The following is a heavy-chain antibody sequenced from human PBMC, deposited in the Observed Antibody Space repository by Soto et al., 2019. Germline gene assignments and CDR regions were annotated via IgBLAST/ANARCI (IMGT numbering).Heavy chain of an antibody. Sequence: GSLRLSCAASGFTFSSYAMSWVRQAPGKGLEWVSAISGSGGSTYYADSVKGRFTISRDNSKNTLYLQMNSLRAEDTAVYYCAKYVVVTAILHYYYYGMDVWGQGTTVTVSS. V-gene: IGHV3-23*01. J-gene: IGHJ6*02. D-gene: IGHD2-21*02. CDR3: AKYVVVTAILHYYYYGMDV. CDR1: GFTFSSYA. CDR2: ISGSGGST.